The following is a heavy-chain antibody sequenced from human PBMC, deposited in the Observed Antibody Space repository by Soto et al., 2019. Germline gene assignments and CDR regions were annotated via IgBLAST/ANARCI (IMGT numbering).Heavy chain of an antibody. CDR1: GFTFSNYA. CDR3: AKDMDWNPEPGWFDP. D-gene: IGHD1-1*01. CDR2: ITGSGRQT. J-gene: IGHJ5*02. V-gene: IGHV3-23*01. Sequence: GGSLRLSCAASGFTFSNYAMSWVRQAPGEGLEWVSSITGSGRQTFYADSVKGRFTISRDNSKNTLFLQMNSLRAEDTALYYCAKDMDWNPEPGWFDPWGQGTLVTVSS.